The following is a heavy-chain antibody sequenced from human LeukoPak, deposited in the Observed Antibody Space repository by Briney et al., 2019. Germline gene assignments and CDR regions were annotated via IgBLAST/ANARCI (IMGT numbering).Heavy chain of an antibody. CDR3: ARQAGIRIRFLEWLLYGDY. Sequence: SETLSLTCTVSGGSISSSSYYWGWIRQPPGKGPEWIGSIYYSGSTYYNPSLKSRVTISVDTSKNQFSLKLSSVTAADTAVYYCARQAGIRIRFLEWLLYGDYWGQGTLVTVSS. D-gene: IGHD3-3*01. CDR1: GGSISSSSYY. CDR2: IYYSGST. V-gene: IGHV4-39*01. J-gene: IGHJ4*02.